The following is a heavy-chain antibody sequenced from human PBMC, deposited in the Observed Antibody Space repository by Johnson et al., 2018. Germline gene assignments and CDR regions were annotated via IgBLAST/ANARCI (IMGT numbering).Heavy chain of an antibody. Sequence: VQLQESGGGLVQPGGSLKLSCAASGITFSASAMHWVRQASGKGLEWVGRIRSTTNNFATAYAASVKGRFTISRDDSKNTAYLQMNSLKTEDSAVYYCSRTHILSAFDIWGQGTVVTVSS. J-gene: IGHJ3*02. CDR1: GITFSASA. CDR2: IRSTTNNFAT. CDR3: SRTHILSAFDI. V-gene: IGHV3-73*01.